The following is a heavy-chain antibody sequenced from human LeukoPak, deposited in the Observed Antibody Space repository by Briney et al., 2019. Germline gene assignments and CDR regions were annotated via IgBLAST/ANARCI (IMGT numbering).Heavy chain of an antibody. Sequence: GGSLRLSCVASGFTFSDHGMHWVRQAPGKGLEGVAVISYDGSDKFYAGSVKGRLTISRDNSKDTLYLQVNSLRTEDTAVYYCARDSTLIAAAGKGYFDYWGQGTLVTVSS. CDR3: ARDSTLIAAAGKGYFDY. J-gene: IGHJ4*02. D-gene: IGHD6-13*01. CDR2: ISYDGSDK. V-gene: IGHV3-30*01. CDR1: GFTFSDHG.